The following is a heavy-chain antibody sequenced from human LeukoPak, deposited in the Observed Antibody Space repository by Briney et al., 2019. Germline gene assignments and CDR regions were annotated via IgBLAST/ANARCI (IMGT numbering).Heavy chain of an antibody. J-gene: IGHJ4*02. CDR2: IIPIFGTA. Sequence: SVKVSCKASGGTFSSYAISWLRQAPGQGLEWMGGIIPIFGTANYAQKFQGRVTITTDESTSTAYMELSSLRSEDTAVYYCARGTYCSGGSCYSADYWGQGTLVTASS. CDR3: ARGTYCSGGSCYSADY. D-gene: IGHD2-15*01. V-gene: IGHV1-69*05. CDR1: GGTFSSYA.